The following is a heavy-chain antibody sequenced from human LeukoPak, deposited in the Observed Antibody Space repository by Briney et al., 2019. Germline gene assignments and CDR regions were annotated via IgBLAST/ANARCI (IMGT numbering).Heavy chain of an antibody. CDR2: ISYDGNNK. CDR1: GFTFSDYA. V-gene: IGHV3-30*04. J-gene: IGHJ4*02. D-gene: IGHD3-22*01. CDR3: AKDKDIDDSSGFPDY. Sequence: GGSLRLSCAASGFTFSDYAMHWVRQAPGKGLEWVAVISYDGNNKYYADSVKGRFTISRDNSKNTLYLQMNSLRAEDTAVYYCAKDKDIDDSSGFPDYWGQGTLVTVSS.